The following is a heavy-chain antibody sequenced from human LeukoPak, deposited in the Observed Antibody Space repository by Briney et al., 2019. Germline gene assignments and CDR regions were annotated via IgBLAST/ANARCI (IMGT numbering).Heavy chain of an antibody. Sequence: GGSLSLSCAVSGITLSNYAMSWVRQAPGKGLEWVAGISGSGGGTHYADSVKGRFTISRDNPKSTLYLQMNNLRAGDTAVYFCAKRGVVIRVILVGFHKEAYYFDSWGQGALVTVSS. CDR2: ISGSGGGT. D-gene: IGHD3-22*01. J-gene: IGHJ4*02. CDR1: GITLSNYA. CDR3: AKRGVVIRVILVGFHKEAYYFDS. V-gene: IGHV3-23*01.